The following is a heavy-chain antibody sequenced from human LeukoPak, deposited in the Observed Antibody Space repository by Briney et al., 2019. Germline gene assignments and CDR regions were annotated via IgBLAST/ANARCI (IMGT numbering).Heavy chain of an antibody. CDR2: IIPIFGTA. Sequence: SVKVSCKASGGTFSSSAISWVRQAPGQGLEWMGGIIPIFGTANYAQEFQGRVTITADESTSTAYMELSSLRSEDTAVYYCARGPFSSGWYAKQFDYWGQGTLVTVSS. D-gene: IGHD6-19*01. CDR1: GGTFSSSA. CDR3: ARGPFSSGWYAKQFDY. J-gene: IGHJ4*02. V-gene: IGHV1-69*01.